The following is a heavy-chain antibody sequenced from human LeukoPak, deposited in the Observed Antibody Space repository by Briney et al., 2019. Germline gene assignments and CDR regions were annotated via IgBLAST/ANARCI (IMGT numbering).Heavy chain of an antibody. J-gene: IGHJ4*02. V-gene: IGHV3-23*01. CDR1: GLTFSNYA. CDR2: ISDSGGST. CDR3: ASKEPYCSSTSCYRWRGYFDY. Sequence: GGSLRLSCAASGLTFSNYAMSWVRQAPGKGLEWVSGISDSGGSTYYADSVKGRFTISRDNSRNTLYLQMNSLRAEDTAVYYCASKEPYCSSTSCYRWRGYFDYWGQGTLVTVSS. D-gene: IGHD2-2*02.